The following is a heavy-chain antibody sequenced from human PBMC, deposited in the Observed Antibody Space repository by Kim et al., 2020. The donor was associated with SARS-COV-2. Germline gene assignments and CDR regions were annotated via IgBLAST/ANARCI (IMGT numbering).Heavy chain of an antibody. D-gene: IGHD5-18*01. Sequence: SETLSLTCTVSGGSISSYYWSWIRQPPGKGLEWIGYIYYSGSTNYNPSLKSRVTISVDTSKNQFSLKLSSVTAADTAVYYCARVDSYGFLFYYWGQGTLVTVSS. CDR3: ARVDSYGFLFYY. CDR1: GGSISSYY. J-gene: IGHJ4*02. V-gene: IGHV4-59*01. CDR2: IYYSGST.